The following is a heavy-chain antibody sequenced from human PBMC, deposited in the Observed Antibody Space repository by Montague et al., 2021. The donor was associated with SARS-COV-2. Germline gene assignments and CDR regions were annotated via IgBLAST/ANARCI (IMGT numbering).Heavy chain of an antibody. CDR3: TTTLRIWFGNYYYGMDV. CDR2: IKSKTDGGTT. D-gene: IGHD3-10*01. Sequence: SLRLSCAASGFTFSNAWMSWVRQAPGKGLEWVGRIKSKTDGGTTDYAAPVKGRFTISRDDSKNTLYLQMHSLKTEDTAVYYSTTTLRIWFGNYYYGMDVWGQGTTVTVSS. J-gene: IGHJ6*02. V-gene: IGHV3-15*01. CDR1: GFTFSNAW.